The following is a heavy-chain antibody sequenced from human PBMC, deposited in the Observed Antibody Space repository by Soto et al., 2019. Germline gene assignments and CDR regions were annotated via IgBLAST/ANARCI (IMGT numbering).Heavy chain of an antibody. J-gene: IGHJ4*02. CDR1: GGSISSYY. V-gene: IGHV4-59*01. D-gene: IGHD4-17*01. Sequence: SETLSLTCTVSGGSISSYYWSWIRQPPGKGLEWIGYIYYSGSTNYNPSLKSRVTISVDTSKNQFSLKLSSVTAADTAVYYCARVNGGDYVPFDYWGQGTLVTVSS. CDR2: IYYSGST. CDR3: ARVNGGDYVPFDY.